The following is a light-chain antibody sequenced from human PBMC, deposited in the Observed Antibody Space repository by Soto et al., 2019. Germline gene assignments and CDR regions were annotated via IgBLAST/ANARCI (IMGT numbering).Light chain of an antibody. J-gene: IGKJ1*01. CDR3: QQYNNWPRT. CDR2: GAS. Sequence: ETVMPQSEATLSVSPGERATLSCRASQSIHTNLAWYQQKPGQTPRLLFYGASTRVTGIPTRFSGSGSGTEFTLYISSLQSEDFAVYYCQQYNNWPRTFGQGTKVEIK. V-gene: IGKV3-15*01. CDR1: QSIHTN.